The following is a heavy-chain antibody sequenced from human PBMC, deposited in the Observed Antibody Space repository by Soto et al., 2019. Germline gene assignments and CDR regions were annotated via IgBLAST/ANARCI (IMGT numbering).Heavy chain of an antibody. CDR3: ARELYYYGSGSYSDY. Sequence: QVQLVQSGAEVKKPGSSVKVSCKASGGTFSSYTISWVRQAPGQGLEWMGRIIPILGIANYAQQFQGRVTITADKSTSTAYMELSSLRSEDTAVYYCARELYYYGSGSYSDYWGQGTLVTVSS. J-gene: IGHJ4*02. CDR1: GGTFSSYT. D-gene: IGHD3-10*01. CDR2: IIPILGIA. V-gene: IGHV1-69*08.